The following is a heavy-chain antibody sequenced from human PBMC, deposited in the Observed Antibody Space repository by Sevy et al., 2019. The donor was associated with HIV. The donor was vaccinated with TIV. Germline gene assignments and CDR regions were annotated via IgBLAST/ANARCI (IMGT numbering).Heavy chain of an antibody. D-gene: IGHD1-26*01. V-gene: IGHV4-34*01. Sequence: SETLSLTCAVYGGSFSGYYWSWIRQPPGKGLEWIGEINHSGSTNYNPSLKSRVTISVDTSNNQFSLKLSSVTAADTAVYYCASQNGGRIYWGQGTLVTVSS. CDR3: ASQNGGRIY. J-gene: IGHJ4*02. CDR1: GGSFSGYY. CDR2: INHSGST.